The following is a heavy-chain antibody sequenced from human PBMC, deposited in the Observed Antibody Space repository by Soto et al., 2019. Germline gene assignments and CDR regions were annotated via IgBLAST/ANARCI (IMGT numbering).Heavy chain of an antibody. CDR1: GFTFSSYG. J-gene: IGHJ6*03. V-gene: IGHV3-33*01. D-gene: IGHD2-15*01. CDR3: ARTAGYCSGGSCYDYYYYMDV. CDR2: IWYDGSNK. Sequence: GGSLRLSCAASGFTFSSYGMHWVRQAPGKGLEWVAVIWYDGSNKYYADSVKGRFTISRDNSKNTLYLQMNSLRAEDTAVYYCARTAGYCSGGSCYDYYYYMDVWGKGTTVTVSS.